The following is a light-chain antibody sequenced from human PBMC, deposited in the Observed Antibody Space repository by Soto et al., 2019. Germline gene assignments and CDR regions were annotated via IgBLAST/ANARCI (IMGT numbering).Light chain of an antibody. CDR3: QSYDSSLSTYV. CDR1: SSNIGAGYD. J-gene: IGLJ1*01. V-gene: IGLV1-40*01. Sequence: QSALTQPPSVSGAPGQRVTISCTGSSSNIGAGYDVHWYQRLPGTAPKLLIYGNSNRPSGVPDRFSGSKSGTSAFLAITGLQAEDEADYYCQSYDSSLSTYVFGTGTKVTVL. CDR2: GNS.